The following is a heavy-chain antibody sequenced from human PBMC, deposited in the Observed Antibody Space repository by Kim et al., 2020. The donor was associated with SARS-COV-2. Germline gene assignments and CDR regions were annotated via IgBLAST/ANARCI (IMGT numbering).Heavy chain of an antibody. J-gene: IGHJ6*02. CDR3: ARDLGIAAAGSADYYYYYGMDV. D-gene: IGHD6-13*01. CDR2: ISYDGSNK. V-gene: IGHV3-30*04. CDR1: GFTFSSYA. Sequence: GGSLRLSCAASGFTFSSYAMHWVRQAPGKGLEWVAVISYDGSNKYYADSVKGRFTISRDNSKNTLYLQMNSLRAEDTAVYYCARDLGIAAAGSADYYYYYGMDVWGQGTTVTVSS.